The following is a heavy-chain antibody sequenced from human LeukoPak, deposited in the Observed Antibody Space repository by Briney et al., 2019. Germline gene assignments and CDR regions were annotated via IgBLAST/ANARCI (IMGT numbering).Heavy chain of an antibody. CDR3: AKGPYYDFWSGYYPVDY. J-gene: IGHJ4*02. Sequence: GGSLRLSCAASGFTFDDYAMHWVRQAPGKGLEWVSGISWNSGSIGYADSVKGRFTISRDNSKNTLYLQMNSLRAEDTAVYYCAKGPYYDFWSGYYPVDYWGQGTLVTVSS. V-gene: IGHV3-9*01. CDR1: GFTFDDYA. D-gene: IGHD3-3*01. CDR2: ISWNSGSI.